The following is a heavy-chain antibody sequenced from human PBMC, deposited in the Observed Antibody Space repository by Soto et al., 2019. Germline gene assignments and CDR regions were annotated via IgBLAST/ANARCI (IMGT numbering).Heavy chain of an antibody. CDR1: GGTFSSYT. V-gene: IGHV1-69*02. CDR3: ASGGGKRAEYGMDV. D-gene: IGHD1-1*01. Sequence: QVQLVQSGAEVKKPGSSVKVSCKASGGTFSSYTISWVRQAPGQGLEWMGRIIPILGIANYAQKFQGRVTITADKSTSTADMELSSLRSEDTAVYYCASGGGKRAEYGMDVWGQGTTVTVSS. CDR2: IIPILGIA. J-gene: IGHJ6*02.